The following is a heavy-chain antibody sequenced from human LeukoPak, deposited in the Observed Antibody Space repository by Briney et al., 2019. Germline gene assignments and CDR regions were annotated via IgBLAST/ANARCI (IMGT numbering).Heavy chain of an antibody. CDR1: GGSISTSGYY. J-gene: IGHJ4*02. V-gene: IGHV4-39*07. D-gene: IGHD6-19*01. CDR2: ISYSGST. Sequence: SETLSLTCTVSGGSISTSGYYWGWIRQPPGKGLEWIGSISYSGSTYYNPSLKSRVTISVDTSKNQFSLKLSSVTAADTAVYYCARELRGWPLDYWGQGTLVTVSS. CDR3: ARELRGWPLDY.